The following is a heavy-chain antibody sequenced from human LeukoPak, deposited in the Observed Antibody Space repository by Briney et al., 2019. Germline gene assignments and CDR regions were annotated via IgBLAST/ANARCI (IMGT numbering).Heavy chain of an antibody. CDR2: IKHDGSEK. Sequence: GGSLRLSCAASGFTFSSPSMSWVRLARGKGLEWVANIKHDGSEKYYVDSERGGFTVSRDNAKDSLYLQMNSLRADDTAVYFSARDLTVGPDYWGQGTLVTVSS. D-gene: IGHD3-9*01. CDR1: GFTFSSPS. V-gene: IGHV3-7*01. CDR3: ARDLTVGPDY. J-gene: IGHJ4*02.